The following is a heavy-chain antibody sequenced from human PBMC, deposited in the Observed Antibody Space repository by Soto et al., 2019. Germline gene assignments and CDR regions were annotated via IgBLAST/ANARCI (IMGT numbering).Heavy chain of an antibody. CDR2: IYYSGST. CDR1: GGSISSGGYY. Sequence: QVQLQESGPGLVKPSQTLSLTCTVSGGSISSGGYYWSWIRQHPGKGLEWIGYIYYSGSTYYNPSLKSRVTISIDTSKNQFSLKLSSVTAADTAVYYCARVADSSGYYSAYAFDIWGQGTMVTVSS. V-gene: IGHV4-31*03. D-gene: IGHD3-22*01. CDR3: ARVADSSGYYSAYAFDI. J-gene: IGHJ3*02.